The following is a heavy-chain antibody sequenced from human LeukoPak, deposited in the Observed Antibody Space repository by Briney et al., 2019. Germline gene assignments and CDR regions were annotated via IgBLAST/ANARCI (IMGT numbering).Heavy chain of an antibody. D-gene: IGHD1-26*01. V-gene: IGHV3-7*04. CDR2: IKQDGSEK. Sequence: PGECLRLSCVASGFTFRNYWMSWVRQAPGKGLEWVANIKQDGSEKYYADSVKGRFTISRDDTENSVYLQMNNLRAEDTAVYYCARDGIDYWGQGTLVTVSS. CDR1: GFTFRNYW. CDR3: ARDGIDY. J-gene: IGHJ4*02.